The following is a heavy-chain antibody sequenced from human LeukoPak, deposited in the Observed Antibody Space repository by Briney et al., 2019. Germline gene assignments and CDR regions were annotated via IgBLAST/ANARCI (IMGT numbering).Heavy chain of an antibody. Sequence: GESLKISCKDSGNTLSNSLIVWVRHMPGKGLEWMGIIYPGDSSTKYSPSFQGQVTISADKSISTAYLQWSSLKASDTAIYYCARPNSSSLAFDYWGQGTPVTVSS. CDR2: IYPGDSST. CDR1: GNTLSNSL. D-gene: IGHD6-6*01. J-gene: IGHJ4*02. CDR3: ARPNSSSLAFDY. V-gene: IGHV5-51*01.